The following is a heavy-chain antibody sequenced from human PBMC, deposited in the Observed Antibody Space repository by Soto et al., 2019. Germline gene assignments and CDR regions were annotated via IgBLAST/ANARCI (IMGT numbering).Heavy chain of an antibody. Sequence: GASVKVSCKASGYTFTSYDINWVRQATGQGLERMGWMNPNSGNTGYAQKFQGRVTMTRNTSISTAYMELSSLRSEDTAVYYCARGGLYSSSPGIDYWGQGTLVTVSS. J-gene: IGHJ4*02. CDR2: MNPNSGNT. CDR1: GYTFTSYD. CDR3: ARGGLYSSSPGIDY. V-gene: IGHV1-8*01. D-gene: IGHD6-6*01.